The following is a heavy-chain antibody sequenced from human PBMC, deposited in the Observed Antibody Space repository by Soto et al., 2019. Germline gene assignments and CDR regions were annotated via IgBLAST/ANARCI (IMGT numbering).Heavy chain of an antibody. D-gene: IGHD6-6*01. CDR3: ASGSLAARRRDYYYYGMDV. J-gene: IGHJ6*02. CDR1: GGSISSGGYY. Sequence: PSETLSLTCTVSGGSISSGGYYWSWIRQHPGKGLEWIGYIYYSGSTYYNHSLKSRVTISVDTSKNQFSLKLSSVTAADTAVYYCASGSLAARRRDYYYYGMDVWGQGTLVTVSS. CDR2: IYYSGST. V-gene: IGHV4-31*03.